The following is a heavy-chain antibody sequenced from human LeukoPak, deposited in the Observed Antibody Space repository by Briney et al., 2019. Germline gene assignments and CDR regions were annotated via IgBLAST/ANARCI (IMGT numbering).Heavy chain of an antibody. Sequence: PGGSLRLSCAASGFTFDDYAMHWVRQAPGKGLEWVSGISWNSGSIGYADSVKGRFTISRDNAKNSLYLQMNSLRAEDTALYYCAKEYSSGWYYFDYWGQGTLSPSPQ. CDR2: ISWNSGSI. V-gene: IGHV3-9*01. D-gene: IGHD6-19*01. CDR1: GFTFDDYA. J-gene: IGHJ4*02. CDR3: AKEYSSGWYYFDY.